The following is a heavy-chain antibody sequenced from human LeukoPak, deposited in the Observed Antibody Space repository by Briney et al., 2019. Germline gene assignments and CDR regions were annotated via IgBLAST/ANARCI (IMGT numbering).Heavy chain of an antibody. CDR3: ARANDFWSGYYFGGLSEVDY. Sequence: ASVKVSCKASGYTFTSYYMHWVRQAPGQGLEWMGIINPSGGSTSYAQKFQGRVTMTRDTSTSTVYMELSSLRSEDTAVYYCARANDFWSGYYFGGLSEVDYWGQGTLVTVSS. V-gene: IGHV1-46*01. CDR1: GYTFTSYY. CDR2: INPSGGST. J-gene: IGHJ4*02. D-gene: IGHD3-3*01.